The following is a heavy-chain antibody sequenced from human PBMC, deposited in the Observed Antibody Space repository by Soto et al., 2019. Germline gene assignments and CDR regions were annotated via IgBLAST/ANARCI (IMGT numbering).Heavy chain of an antibody. CDR1: GYTFTSYY. CDR2: INPSGGST. CDR3: ARDQPIRDYGMDV. J-gene: IGHJ6*02. Sequence: ASVNVSCKASGYTFTSYYMHWVRQAPGQGLEWMGIINPSGGSTSYAQKFQGRVTMTRDTSTSTVYMELSSLRSEDTAVYYCARDQPIRDYGMDVWGQGTTVTVSS. V-gene: IGHV1-46*01. D-gene: IGHD2-21*01.